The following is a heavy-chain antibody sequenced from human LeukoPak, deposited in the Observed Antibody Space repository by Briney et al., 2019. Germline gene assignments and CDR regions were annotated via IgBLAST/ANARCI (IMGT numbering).Heavy chain of an antibody. J-gene: IGHJ6*03. V-gene: IGHV4-59*07. CDR2: ISYSVSA. CDR1: GGSLSIHY. D-gene: IGHD3-3*01. CDR3: ARSRSQDVSSVYSGGYYYMDV. Sequence: SDTLSLTCTVSGGSLSIHYWSWIWQTPGKGLEWIGDISYSVSATYNPSLKSRVTIFVQTPKNQFSLTLSSLTDADTAVYYCARSRSQDVSSVYSGGYYYMDVWGKGTTVSVSS.